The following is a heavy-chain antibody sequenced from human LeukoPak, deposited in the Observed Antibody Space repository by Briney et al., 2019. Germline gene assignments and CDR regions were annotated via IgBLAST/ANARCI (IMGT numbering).Heavy chain of an antibody. Sequence: ASVKVSCKASGYTFTSYYMLWVRQAPGRGLEWMGWINPNSGDTNYSQKFQGRVTMTRDTSINTVYMELSSLRYDDTAVYYCARGDLNWDAFDIWGQGTMVTVPS. J-gene: IGHJ3*02. CDR2: INPNSGDT. CDR1: GYTFTSYY. CDR3: ARGDLNWDAFDI. V-gene: IGHV1-2*02.